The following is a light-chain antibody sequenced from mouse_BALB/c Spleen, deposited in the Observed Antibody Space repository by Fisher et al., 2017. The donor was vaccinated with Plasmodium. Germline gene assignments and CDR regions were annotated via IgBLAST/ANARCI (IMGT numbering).Light chain of an antibody. CDR1: QSISNC. J-gene: IGKJ5*01. CDR3: SQSAYLPLT. V-gene: IGKV5-45*01. Sequence: DIVLTQTPATLSVTPGDRVSLSCRASQSISNCLHWYQQKSHESPRLLIKYASQSISGIPSRFSGSGSGTDFTLKISRVEAAELGVYFCSQSAYLPLTFGAGTKLELK. CDR2: YAS.